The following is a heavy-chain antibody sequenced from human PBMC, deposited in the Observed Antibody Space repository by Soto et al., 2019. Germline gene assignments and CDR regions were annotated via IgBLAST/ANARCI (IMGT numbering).Heavy chain of an antibody. V-gene: IGHV4-31*03. CDR2: IYYSGST. CDR1: GGSISSGGYY. Sequence: PSETLSLTCTVSGGSISSGGYYWSWIRQHPGKGPEWIGYIYYSGSTYYNPSLKSRVTISVDTSKNQFSLKLSSVTAADTAVYYCARRSATTYDYWGQGTLVTVSS. D-gene: IGHD2-15*01. J-gene: IGHJ4*02. CDR3: ARRSATTYDY.